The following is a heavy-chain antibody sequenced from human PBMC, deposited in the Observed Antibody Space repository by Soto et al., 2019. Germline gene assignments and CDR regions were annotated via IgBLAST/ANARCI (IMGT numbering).Heavy chain of an antibody. CDR2: IYHGGTT. CDR1: GDSISSGSY. V-gene: IGHV4-38-2*02. Sequence: SETLSLTCTVSGDSISSGSYWVCIRQPPGEGPEWISSIYHGGTTFYNPSLKSRISISVDTSKNQFSLRLTSVTAADTATYYCARGHVMGVVGSTFDYWGPGTLVTASS. J-gene: IGHJ4*03. D-gene: IGHD1-26*01. CDR3: ARGHVMGVVGSTFDY.